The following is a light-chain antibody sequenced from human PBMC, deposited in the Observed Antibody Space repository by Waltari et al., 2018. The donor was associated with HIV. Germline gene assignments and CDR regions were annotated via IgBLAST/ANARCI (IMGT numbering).Light chain of an antibody. CDR3: SSYTSSSTYV. CDR1: GSDVGGYNY. Sequence: QSALTQPASVSGSPGQSITISCTGTGSDVGGYNYVSWYQHHPGKAPKLMIYEVSNRPSGVSNRFSGSKSGNTASLTISGLQAEDEADYYCSSYTSSSTYVVGTGTKVTVL. CDR2: EVS. V-gene: IGLV2-14*01. J-gene: IGLJ1*01.